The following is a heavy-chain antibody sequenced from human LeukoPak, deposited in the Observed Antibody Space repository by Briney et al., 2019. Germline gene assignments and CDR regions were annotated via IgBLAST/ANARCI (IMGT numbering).Heavy chain of an antibody. Sequence: SVKVCCKASGYTFTSYSISWVRQAPGQGLEWMGWISAYNGNTKYAQKLQGRVSMTTDTSTSTDYMELRSLRSDDTAVYYCARGSYGDFDNWGQGTLVTVSS. D-gene: IGHD1-26*01. V-gene: IGHV1-18*01. CDR2: ISAYNGNT. CDR3: ARGSYGDFDN. CDR1: GYTFTSYS. J-gene: IGHJ4*02.